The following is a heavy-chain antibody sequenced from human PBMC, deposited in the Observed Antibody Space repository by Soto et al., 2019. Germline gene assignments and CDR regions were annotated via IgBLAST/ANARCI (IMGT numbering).Heavy chain of an antibody. CDR1: GYSFTSYW. D-gene: IGHD3-3*01. CDR2: IDPSDSYT. Sequence: GESLKIPCKGSGYSFTSYWISWVRRMPGKGLEWMGRIDPSDSYTNYSPSFQGHVTISADKSISTAYLQWSSLKASDTAMYYCARQREFWSGYFHYYYGMDVWGQGTTVTVSS. J-gene: IGHJ6*02. CDR3: ARQREFWSGYFHYYYGMDV. V-gene: IGHV5-10-1*01.